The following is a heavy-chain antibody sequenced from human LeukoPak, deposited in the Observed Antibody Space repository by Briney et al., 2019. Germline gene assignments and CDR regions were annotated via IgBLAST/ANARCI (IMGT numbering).Heavy chain of an antibody. CDR2: INHSGST. J-gene: IGHJ5*02. CDR3: ARGRPRYSGNWFDP. D-gene: IGHD6-13*01. V-gene: IGHV4-34*01. Sequence: SETLSLTCAVYGGSFSGYYWSWIRQPPGKGLEWIGEINHSGSTNYNPSLKSRVTISVDSSKDQFSLKLSSVTAADTAVYYCARGRPRYSGNWFDPWGPGTLVTVSS. CDR1: GGSFSGYY.